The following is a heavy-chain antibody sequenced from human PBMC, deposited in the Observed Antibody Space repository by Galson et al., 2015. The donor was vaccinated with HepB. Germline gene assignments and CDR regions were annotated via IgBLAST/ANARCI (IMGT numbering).Heavy chain of an antibody. Sequence: SLRLSCAASGFTFSRYGMHWVRQAPGKGLEWVAVIWYDGSNKYYADSVKGRFTISRDNSKKKLYLQMNSLRAEDTAVYYCARDARGNSHWFDPWGQGTLVTVSS. D-gene: IGHD4-23*01. J-gene: IGHJ5*02. CDR1: GFTFSRYG. V-gene: IGHV3-33*01. CDR2: IWYDGSNK. CDR3: ARDARGNSHWFDP.